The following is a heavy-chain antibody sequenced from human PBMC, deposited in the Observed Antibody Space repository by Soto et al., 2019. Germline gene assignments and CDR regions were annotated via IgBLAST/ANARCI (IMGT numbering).Heavy chain of an antibody. V-gene: IGHV4-34*01. Sequence: ETLSLTCAVYGGSFSGYYWSWIRQPPGKGLEWIGEINHSGSTNYNPSLKSRVTISVDTSKNQFSLKLSSVTAADTAVYYCARGSGLTGYYRNYYYGMDVWGQGTTVTVS. CDR1: GGSFSGYY. J-gene: IGHJ6*02. D-gene: IGHD3-9*01. CDR2: INHSGST. CDR3: ARGSGLTGYYRNYYYGMDV.